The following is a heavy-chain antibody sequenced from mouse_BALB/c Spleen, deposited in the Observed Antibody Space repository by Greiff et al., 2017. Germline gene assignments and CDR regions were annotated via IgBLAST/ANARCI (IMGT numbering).Heavy chain of an antibody. D-gene: IGHD4-1*01. CDR3: TRSTNWRAMDY. CDR1: GYTFTDYE. CDR2: IDPETGGT. Sequence: QVQLKESGAELVRPGASVTLSCKASGYTFTDYEMHWVKQTPVHGLEWIGAIDPETGGTAYNQKFKGKATLTADKSSSTAHMELRSLTSEDSAVYYCTRSTNWRAMDYWGQGTSVTVSS. V-gene: IGHV1-15*01. J-gene: IGHJ4*01.